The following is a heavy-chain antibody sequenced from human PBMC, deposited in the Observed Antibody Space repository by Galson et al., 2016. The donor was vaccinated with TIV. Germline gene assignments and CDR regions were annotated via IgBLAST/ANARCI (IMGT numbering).Heavy chain of an antibody. CDR3: TTERSYGYNDH. Sequence: SLRLSCAASGFTFSKAWMTWVRQAPRRGLEWAGRIKSKSDAGTTAYAAPVKDRFIIPRDESKATLFLQLDSLRTEDTAMYYCTTERSYGYNDHWGQGTLVTVSS. J-gene: IGHJ4*02. CDR1: GFTFSKAW. V-gene: IGHV3-15*01. D-gene: IGHD5-24*01. CDR2: IKSKSDAGTT.